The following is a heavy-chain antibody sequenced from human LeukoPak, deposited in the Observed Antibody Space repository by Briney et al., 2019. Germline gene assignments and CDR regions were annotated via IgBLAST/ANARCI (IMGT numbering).Heavy chain of an antibody. CDR1: GFTFADHA. V-gene: IGHV3-49*04. CDR2: IRSRAYGGTT. Sequence: PGRSLRLSCTASGFTFADHAMSWVRQAPGKGLEWVGFIRSRAYGGTTEYAASVKGRFTISRDDVKSTAYLYMNSLKTEDTALYYRTRGPIQLWLNYGMDVWGQGTAVIVSS. D-gene: IGHD5-18*01. J-gene: IGHJ6*02. CDR3: TRGPIQLWLNYGMDV.